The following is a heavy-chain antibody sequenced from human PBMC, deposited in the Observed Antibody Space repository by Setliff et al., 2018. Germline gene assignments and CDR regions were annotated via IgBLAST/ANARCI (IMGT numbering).Heavy chain of an antibody. Sequence: GASVKVSCKASGGTFSSYAISWVRQAPGQGLEWMGGIIPILGIANYAQKFQGRVTITADKSTSTAYMELNSLRAEDTAIYYCLKGGWGATFHSWGQGTQVTVSS. CDR1: GGTFSSYA. CDR3: LKGGWGATFHS. CDR2: IIPILGIA. D-gene: IGHD1-26*01. J-gene: IGHJ5*01. V-gene: IGHV1-69*10.